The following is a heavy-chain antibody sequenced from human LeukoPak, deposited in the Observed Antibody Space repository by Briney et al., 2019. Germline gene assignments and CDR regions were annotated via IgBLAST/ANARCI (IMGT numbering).Heavy chain of an antibody. CDR3: ARTPPNYSGDASDI. V-gene: IGHV3-7*01. D-gene: IGHD5-24*01. CDR1: GFTFTTSW. J-gene: IGHJ3*02. CDR2: IKKDGSEK. Sequence: PGRSLRLSCAASGFTFTTSWMGSVRQAPGKGLEWVANIKKDGSEKYYVDSVTGRFTISRDNAKNSLYLQMNSLRAEDTAVYYCARTPPNYSGDASDIWGQGTMVTVSS.